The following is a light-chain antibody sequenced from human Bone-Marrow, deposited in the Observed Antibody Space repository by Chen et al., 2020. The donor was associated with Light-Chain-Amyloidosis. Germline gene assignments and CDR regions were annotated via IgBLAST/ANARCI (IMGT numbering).Light chain of an antibody. CDR2: WAS. CDR1: QSLLYSSNNKNY. V-gene: IGKV4-1*01. Sequence: DIVMTQSPDSLAVSLGERATINCKSSQSLLYSSNNKNYLAWYQQKPGQSPQLLYYWASTRESGVPDRFSGSGSRTDFTLTISSLQAEYVAVYYCQQYYSTPPTFGQGTKVEIK. J-gene: IGKJ1*01. CDR3: QQYYSTPPT.